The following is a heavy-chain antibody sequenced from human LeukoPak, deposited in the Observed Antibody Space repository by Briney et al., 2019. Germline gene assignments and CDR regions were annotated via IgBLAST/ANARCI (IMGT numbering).Heavy chain of an antibody. V-gene: IGHV4-30-4*08. CDR3: ARGFQQLVRLTWFDP. CDR2: IYYSGST. D-gene: IGHD6-13*01. CDR1: GGSISSYY. J-gene: IGHJ5*02. Sequence: PSETLSLTCTVSGGSISSYYWSWIRQPPGKGLEWIGYIYYSGSTYYNPSLKSRVTISVDTSKNQFSLKLSSVTAADTAVYYCARGFQQLVRLTWFDPWGQGTLVTVSS.